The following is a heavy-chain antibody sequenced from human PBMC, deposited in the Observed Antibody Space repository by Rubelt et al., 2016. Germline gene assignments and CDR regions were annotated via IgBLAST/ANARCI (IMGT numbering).Heavy chain of an antibody. D-gene: IGHD3-3*01. Sequence: QVQLVQSGAEVKKPGASVKVSCKASGYTFTSYDINWVRQATGQGLEWMGWMNPNSGNTGYAQKFQGRVTMTRNTSISTAYMGLSSLRAVDTAVYYCARLSITIFGVVVYYYGMDVWGQGTTVTVSS. CDR1: GYTFTSYD. CDR3: ARLSITIFGVVVYYYGMDV. CDR2: MNPNSGNT. J-gene: IGHJ6*02. V-gene: IGHV1-8*01.